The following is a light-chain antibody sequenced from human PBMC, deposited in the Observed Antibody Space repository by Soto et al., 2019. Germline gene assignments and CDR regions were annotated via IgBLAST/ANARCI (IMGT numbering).Light chain of an antibody. CDR3: CSYAGEYKYV. V-gene: IGLV2-11*01. CDR1: SSDVGAYNF. Sequence: QSALTQPRSVSGSPGRSVTISCTGSSSDVGAYNFASWYQQHPGAAPKLLIHDVNKRPPGVPDRFSASKSGNTASLTISGLQAEDEADYYCCSYAGEYKYVFGSGTKLTVL. J-gene: IGLJ1*01. CDR2: DVN.